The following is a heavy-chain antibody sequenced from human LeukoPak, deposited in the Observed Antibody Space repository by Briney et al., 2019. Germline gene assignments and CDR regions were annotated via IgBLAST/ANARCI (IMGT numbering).Heavy chain of an antibody. CDR3: SLLNSSGYYLHDAFDI. CDR2: IIPIFGTA. V-gene: IGHV1-69*01. CDR1: GGTFSSYA. Sequence: ASVKVSCKASGGTFSSYAISWVRQAPGQGLEWMGGIIPIFGTANYAQKFQGRVTITADESTSTAYMELSSLRSEDTAVYYCSLLNSSGYYLHDAFDIWGQGTMVTVSS. D-gene: IGHD3-22*01. J-gene: IGHJ3*02.